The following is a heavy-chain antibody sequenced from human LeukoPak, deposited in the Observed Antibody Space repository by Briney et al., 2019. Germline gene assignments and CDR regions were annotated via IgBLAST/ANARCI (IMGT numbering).Heavy chain of an antibody. CDR2: IRGSGGIT. J-gene: IGHJ4*02. D-gene: IGHD6-19*01. CDR1: GFTFSSYA. V-gene: IGHV3-23*01. Sequence: PGGSLRLSCAASGFTFSSYAIYWVRQAPGKGLEWVSGIRGSGGITYFADPVKGRFTISRDNSKNTVYLQMNSLRVEDTAVYYCAKTTTGYSSGRYPGWPVDYWGQGTLVTVSS. CDR3: AKTTTGYSSGRYPGWPVDY.